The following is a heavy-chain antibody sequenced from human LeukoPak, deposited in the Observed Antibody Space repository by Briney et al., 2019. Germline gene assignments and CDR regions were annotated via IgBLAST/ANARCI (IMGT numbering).Heavy chain of an antibody. J-gene: IGHJ4*02. V-gene: IGHV3-30*03. CDR3: AIRPPSPYSTDYGDLTDY. Sequence: GGSLRLSSAASGFTFSSYGMHWVRQAPGKGLEWVAVISYDGSNKYYADSVKGRFTISRDNSKNTLYLQMNSLRAEDTAVYYCAIRPPSPYSTDYGDLTDYWGQGTLVTVSS. CDR2: ISYDGSNK. D-gene: IGHD4-17*01. CDR1: GFTFSSYG.